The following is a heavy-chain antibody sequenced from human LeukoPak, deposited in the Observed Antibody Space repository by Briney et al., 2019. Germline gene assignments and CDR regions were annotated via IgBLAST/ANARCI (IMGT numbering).Heavy chain of an antibody. V-gene: IGHV4-59*01. D-gene: IGHD4-17*01. CDR3: ARAPYYGDYRLRIFDY. Sequence: PSETLSLTCTVSGGSISSYYWSWIRQPPGKGLEWIGYIYYSGSTNYNPSLKSRVTISVDTSKNQFSLKLSSVTAADTAVYYCARAPYYGDYRLRIFDYWGQGTLVTVSS. J-gene: IGHJ4*02. CDR1: GGSISSYY. CDR2: IYYSGST.